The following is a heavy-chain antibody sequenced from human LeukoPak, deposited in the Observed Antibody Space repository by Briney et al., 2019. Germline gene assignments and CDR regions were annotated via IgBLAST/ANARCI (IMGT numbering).Heavy chain of an antibody. J-gene: IGHJ4*02. CDR3: ARGVLHYYDSSGYLNLFDY. Sequence: SETLSLTCAVYGGSFSGYYWSWIRQPPGKGLEWIGEINHSGSTNYNPSLKSRVTISVDTSKNQFSLKLSSVTAADTAVYYCARGVLHYYDSSGYLNLFDYWGQGTLVTVSS. CDR2: INHSGST. V-gene: IGHV4-34*01. D-gene: IGHD3-22*01. CDR1: GGSFSGYY.